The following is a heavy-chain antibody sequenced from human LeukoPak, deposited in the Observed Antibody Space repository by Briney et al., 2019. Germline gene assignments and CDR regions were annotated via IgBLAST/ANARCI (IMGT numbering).Heavy chain of an antibody. CDR2: INHSGST. Sequence: SETLSLTCAVYGGSFSGYYWSWIRQPPGKGLEWIGEINHSGSTNYNPSLKSRVTISVDTSKNQFSLKLSSVAAADTAVYHCARGRGEYYYDSSGYLNYWGQGTLVTVSS. CDR1: GGSFSGYY. D-gene: IGHD3-22*01. V-gene: IGHV4-34*01. CDR3: ARGRGEYYYDSSGYLNY. J-gene: IGHJ4*02.